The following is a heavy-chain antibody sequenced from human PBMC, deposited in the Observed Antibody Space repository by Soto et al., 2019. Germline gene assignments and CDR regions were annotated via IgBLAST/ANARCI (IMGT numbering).Heavy chain of an antibody. CDR1: RFSFSDYA. Sequence: EVQLLESGGGLVQPGGSLRLSCAASRFSFSDYAMSWVRQAPGKGLEWVSAIGGSGGSTYSADSVEGRFTISRDNSKNTLYLQMNSLRAEDTAVYYCAKDRGGVLAPSYFDYWGQGTLVTVSS. CDR2: IGGSGGST. D-gene: IGHD3-10*01. J-gene: IGHJ4*02. V-gene: IGHV3-23*01. CDR3: AKDRGGVLAPSYFDY.